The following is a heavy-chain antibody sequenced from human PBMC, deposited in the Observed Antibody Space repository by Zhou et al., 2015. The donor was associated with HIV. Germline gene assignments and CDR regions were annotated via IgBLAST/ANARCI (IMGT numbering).Heavy chain of an antibody. Sequence: VQLVQSGAELKKPGASVKVSCKASGGTFSSSGLSWVRQAPGQGLEWMGGFIPIFGTAFYAQKVQGRVTITADESTTTAYMELSSLRSEDTALYYCARGTRVYGGYWGQGTLVTVSS. V-gene: IGHV1-69*12. CDR3: ARGTRVYGGY. D-gene: IGHD4-23*01. J-gene: IGHJ4*02. CDR2: FIPIFGTA. CDR1: GGTFSSSG.